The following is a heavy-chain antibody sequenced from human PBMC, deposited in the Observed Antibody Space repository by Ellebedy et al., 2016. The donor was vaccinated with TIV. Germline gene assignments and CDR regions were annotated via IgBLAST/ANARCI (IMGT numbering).Heavy chain of an antibody. D-gene: IGHD2-15*01. CDR2: ISSSGTTK. CDR1: GFPFSSFE. J-gene: IGHJ6*02. Sequence: GESLKISCAASGFPFSSFEFNWVRQSPGNGLEWVSYISSSGTTKYYAASVKGRFTISRDNAKNSLYLQMNSLRAEDTAVYYCAAAHYYFYGKDVWGQGTRGTVSS. CDR3: AAAHYYFYGKDV. V-gene: IGHV3-48*03.